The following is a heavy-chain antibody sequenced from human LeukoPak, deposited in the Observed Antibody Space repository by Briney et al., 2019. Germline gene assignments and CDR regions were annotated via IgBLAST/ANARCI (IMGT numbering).Heavy chain of an antibody. Sequence: QPGGSLRLSCAASGFTFSNYWMSWVRQAPGKGLERVANIRQDGSEKYYVDSMRGRFTISRDNAKNSLYLQMSSLRAEDTAVYYCARSTAGLDYRGQGTLVTVSS. V-gene: IGHV3-7*01. J-gene: IGHJ4*02. CDR3: ARSTAGLDY. CDR1: GFTFSNYW. CDR2: IRQDGSEK. D-gene: IGHD1-1*01.